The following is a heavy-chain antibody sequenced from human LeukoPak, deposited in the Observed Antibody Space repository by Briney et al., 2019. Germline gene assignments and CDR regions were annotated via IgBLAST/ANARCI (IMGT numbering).Heavy chain of an antibody. CDR1: GGSISSYY. CDR3: ARGGYYGSGNDFRFDP. D-gene: IGHD3-10*01. Sequence: SETLSLTCTVPGGSISSYYWSWIRQSPGKGLECIGYIHYTGSTNYNPSLKSRVTISVETSKNQFSLKLKSVTAADTAVYYCARGGYYGSGNDFRFDPWGQGTLVTVSS. J-gene: IGHJ5*02. V-gene: IGHV4-59*01. CDR2: IHYTGST.